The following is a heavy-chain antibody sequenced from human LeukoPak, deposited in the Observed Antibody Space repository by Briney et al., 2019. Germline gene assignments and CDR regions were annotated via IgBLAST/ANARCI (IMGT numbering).Heavy chain of an antibody. V-gene: IGHV1-18*01. CDR3: AREGTYYYGSGTCYYGMDV. J-gene: IGHJ6*02. D-gene: IGHD3-10*01. Sequence: ASVKVSCKASGYTFTSYGISWVRQAPGQGLEWMGWISAYNGNTNYAQKLQGRVTMTTDTSTSTAYMELRSLRSDDTAVYYCAREGTYYYGSGTCYYGMDVWGQGTTVTVSS. CDR2: ISAYNGNT. CDR1: GYTFTSYG.